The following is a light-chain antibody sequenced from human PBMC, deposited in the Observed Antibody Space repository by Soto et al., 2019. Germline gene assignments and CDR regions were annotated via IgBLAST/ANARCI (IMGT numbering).Light chain of an antibody. CDR3: SSYRSRSAI. CDR1: SSDVGGAYNL. CDR2: DVS. Sequence: QSALTQPASVSGSPGQSITISCTGTSSDVGGAYNLFSWYQQHPGQAPKLMIYDVSNRPSGVCVRFSCSKSGNTASLPISGLQAEEDDDYYCSSYRSRSAIFGGGTKLTVL. V-gene: IGLV2-14*03. J-gene: IGLJ2*01.